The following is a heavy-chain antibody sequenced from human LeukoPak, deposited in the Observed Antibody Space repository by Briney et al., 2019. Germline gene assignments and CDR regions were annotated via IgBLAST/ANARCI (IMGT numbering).Heavy chain of an antibody. CDR1: GGSFSGYY. CDR2: INNSGST. J-gene: IGHJ4*02. V-gene: IGHV4-34*01. Sequence: PSETLSLTCAVYGGSFSGYYWNWIRQLPGKGLEWIGEINNSGSTNYNPSLKSQVTISRDTSKNQFSLMLSSVTAADTAVYYCARGRAFFDWGQGTLVTVSS. CDR3: ARGRAFFD. D-gene: IGHD3-3*02.